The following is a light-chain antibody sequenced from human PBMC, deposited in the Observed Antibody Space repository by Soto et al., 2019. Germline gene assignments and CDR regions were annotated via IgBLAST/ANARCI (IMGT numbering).Light chain of an antibody. V-gene: IGLV2-14*03. Sequence: QSALTQPASVSGTPGQSITLSCTGTSSDVGGYNYVSWYQHHPGKAPKLLIYDVTNRPSGVSNRFSGSKSGNTASLTISGLQAEDEADYYCSSYRSSSPVYVFGPGTKLTVL. J-gene: IGLJ1*01. CDR1: SSDVGGYNY. CDR2: DVT. CDR3: SSYRSSSPVYV.